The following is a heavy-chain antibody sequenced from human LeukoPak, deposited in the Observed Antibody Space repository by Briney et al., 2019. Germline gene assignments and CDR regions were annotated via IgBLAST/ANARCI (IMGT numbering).Heavy chain of an antibody. D-gene: IGHD1-7*01. CDR1: GFTFSDYY. CDR2: ISNSGSAI. V-gene: IGHV3-11*01. J-gene: IGHJ4*02. Sequence: GGSLRLSCAASGFTFSDYYMSWIRQSPGKGLEWVSFISNSGSAIYYADSVKGRFTISRDNAKNSLYLQMNSLRAEDTAVYYCARGVEGEITGTGYYFDYWGQGTLVTVSS. CDR3: ARGVEGEITGTGYYFDY.